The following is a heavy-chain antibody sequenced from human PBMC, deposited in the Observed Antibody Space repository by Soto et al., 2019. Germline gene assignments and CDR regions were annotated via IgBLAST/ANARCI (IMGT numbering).Heavy chain of an antibody. CDR1: GFTFSSYA. J-gene: IGHJ4*02. D-gene: IGHD6-19*01. CDR3: AKDQKGSGWPGLDY. Sequence: PGGSLRLSCAASGFTFSSYAMSWIRQAPGKGLEWVSAISGSGGSTYYADSVKGRFTISRDNSKNTLYLQMNSLRAEDTAVYYCAKDQKGSGWPGLDYWGQGTMVTVYS. CDR2: ISGSGGST. V-gene: IGHV3-23*01.